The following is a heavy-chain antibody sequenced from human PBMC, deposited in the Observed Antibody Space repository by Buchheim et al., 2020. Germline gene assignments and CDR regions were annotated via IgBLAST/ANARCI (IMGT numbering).Heavy chain of an antibody. Sequence: QVQLVESGGGVVQPGRSLRLSCAASGFTFSSYGMPWVRQAPGQGLEWVAVISYDGSNKYYADSVKGRFTISRDNSKNTLYLQMNSLRAEDTAVYYCARSPAGEYLDFDLGGRGTL. D-gene: IGHD2-21*01. CDR2: ISYDGSNK. V-gene: IGHV3-30*03. CDR1: GFTFSSYG. J-gene: IGHJ2*01. CDR3: ARSPAGEYLDFDL.